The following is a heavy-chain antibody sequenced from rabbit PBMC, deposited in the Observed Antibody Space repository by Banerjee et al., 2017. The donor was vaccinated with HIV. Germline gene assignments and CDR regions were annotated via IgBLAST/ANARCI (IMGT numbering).Heavy chain of an antibody. J-gene: IGHJ4*01. CDR2: IYIGSTGTT. V-gene: IGHV1S45*01. D-gene: IGHD7-1*01. Sequence: QEQLVESGGGLVQPEGSLTLTCTASGFDFSNYYMCWVRQAPGKGLEWIGCIYIGSTGTTYYASWAKGRFTISKTSSTTVTLQMTSLTVADTATYFCARDPDDRGWDLWGPGTLVTVS. CDR3: ARDPDDRGWDL. CDR1: GFDFSNYY.